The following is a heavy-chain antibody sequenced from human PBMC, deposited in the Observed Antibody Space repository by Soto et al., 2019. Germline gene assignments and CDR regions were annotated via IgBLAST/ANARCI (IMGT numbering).Heavy chain of an antibody. J-gene: IGHJ6*02. CDR3: ARVMRLDFWSGPPHYYYYYGMDV. D-gene: IGHD3-3*01. Sequence: SETLSLTCAVYGGSFSGYYWSWIRQPPGEGLEWIGEINHSGGTNYNPSLKSRVTISVDTSKNQFSLKLSSVTAADTAVYYCARVMRLDFWSGPPHYYYYYGMDVWGQGTTVTVSS. CDR2: INHSGGT. V-gene: IGHV4-34*01. CDR1: GGSFSGYY.